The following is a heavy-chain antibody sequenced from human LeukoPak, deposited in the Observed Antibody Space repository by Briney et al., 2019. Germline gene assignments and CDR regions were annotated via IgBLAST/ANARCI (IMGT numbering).Heavy chain of an antibody. CDR2: IRDSGGST. D-gene: IGHD4-23*01. Sequence: PGGSLRLSCAASGFTFSSYAMSWVRQAPGKGLEWVSLIRDSGGSTYYADSVKGRFTISRDKSKNTLYLQMNSLRAEDTAVYYCVKGQSPVVTWGHFDYWGQGTLVTVSS. CDR3: VKGQSPVVTWGHFDY. V-gene: IGHV3-23*01. CDR1: GFTFSSYA. J-gene: IGHJ4*02.